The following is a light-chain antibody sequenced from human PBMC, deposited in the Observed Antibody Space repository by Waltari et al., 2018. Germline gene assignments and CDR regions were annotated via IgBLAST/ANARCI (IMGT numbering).Light chain of an antibody. CDR1: SSDVGHYIY. CDR2: EVS. CDR3: SSYAGSNYLI. J-gene: IGLJ2*01. V-gene: IGLV2-8*01. Sequence: QSALTQPPSASGSPGQSVTISCTGTSSDVGHYIYISWYQQHPGKAPKLMVYEVSKRPAGVPHRFAGSKASNTASLTVSGLQAEDEGDYCCSSYAGSNYLIFGGGTHLTVL.